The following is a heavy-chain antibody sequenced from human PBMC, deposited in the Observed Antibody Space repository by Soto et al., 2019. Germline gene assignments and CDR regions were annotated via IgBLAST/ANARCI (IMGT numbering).Heavy chain of an antibody. CDR2: IIPIFGTA. J-gene: IGHJ3*02. D-gene: IGHD3-22*01. CDR1: GYTFTSYG. V-gene: IGHV1-69*13. CDR3: ARGGPMIVVVITGGAFDI. Sequence: SVKVSCKASGYTFTSYGISWVRQAPGQGLEWMGGIIPIFGTANYAQKLQGRVTITADESTSTAYMELSSLRSEDTAVYYCARGGPMIVVVITGGAFDIWGQGTMVTVSS.